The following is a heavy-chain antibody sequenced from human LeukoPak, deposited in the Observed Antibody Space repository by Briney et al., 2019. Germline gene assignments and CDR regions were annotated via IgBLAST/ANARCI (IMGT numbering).Heavy chain of an antibody. D-gene: IGHD3-10*01. Sequence: SETLSLTCTVSGGSISGSSYHWGWVRQPPGKGPEWIGSIYYSGSTYYSPSLKSRVTISVNTSKNQFSLKLTSVTAADTAVYYCATVSMVRGVKSDYWGQGTLVTVSS. CDR3: ATVSMVRGVKSDY. J-gene: IGHJ4*02. V-gene: IGHV4-39*01. CDR1: GGSISGSSYH. CDR2: IYYSGST.